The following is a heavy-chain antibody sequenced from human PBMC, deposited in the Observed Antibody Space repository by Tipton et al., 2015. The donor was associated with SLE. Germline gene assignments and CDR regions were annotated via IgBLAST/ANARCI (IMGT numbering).Heavy chain of an antibody. Sequence: TLSLTCAVYGGSFSGYYWSWIRQPPGKGLEWIGEINHSGSTNYNPSLKSRVTISVDTSKNQFSLKLSSVTAADTAVYYCARLPPRQRGYWGQGTLVTVSS. CDR3: ARLPPRQRGY. V-gene: IGHV4-34*01. CDR2: INHSGST. J-gene: IGHJ4*02. D-gene: IGHD1-1*01. CDR1: GGSFSGYY.